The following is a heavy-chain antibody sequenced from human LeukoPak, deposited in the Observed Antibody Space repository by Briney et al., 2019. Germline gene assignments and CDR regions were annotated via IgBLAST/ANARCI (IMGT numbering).Heavy chain of an antibody. CDR2: INPNSAGT. D-gene: IGHD5-12*01. Sequence: ASVKVSCKASGYTFTDYYIHWVRQAPGQGLEWMGWINPNSAGTKYEQKFQGRVTMTRDTSISTAYMDLSWLRSDDTAVYYCARVTSPNSGYGAIDYWGQGTLVTVSS. V-gene: IGHV1-2*02. J-gene: IGHJ4*02. CDR1: GYTFTDYY. CDR3: ARVTSPNSGYGAIDY.